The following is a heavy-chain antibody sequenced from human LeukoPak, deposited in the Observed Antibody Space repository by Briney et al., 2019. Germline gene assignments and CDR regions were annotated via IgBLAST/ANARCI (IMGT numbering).Heavy chain of an antibody. J-gene: IGHJ6*02. CDR1: GFTFSSYG. V-gene: IGHV3-33*01. CDR3: ARSPSRGYYYYYGMDV. Sequence: GRSLRLSCAASGFTFSSYGMHWVRQAPGKGLEWVAVIWYDGSNKYYADSVKGRFTISRDNSKNTLYLQMNSLRAEDTAVYYCARSPSRGYYYYYGMDVWGQGTTVTVSS. CDR2: IWYDGSNK.